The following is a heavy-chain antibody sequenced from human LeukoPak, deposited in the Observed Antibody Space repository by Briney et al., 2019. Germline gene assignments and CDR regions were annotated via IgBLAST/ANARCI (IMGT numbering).Heavy chain of an antibody. V-gene: IGHV3-23*01. CDR1: GFTFSSYA. Sequence: GGSLRLSCAASGFTFSSYAMSWVRQAPGKGLGWVSAIIGSGGSTFYADSVRGRFTFSRANSKNPLYLQMKGLRAADPAVYDCAKAGGKGVVRGVITYFDYWGQGTLVTVSS. D-gene: IGHD3-10*01. CDR2: IIGSGGST. J-gene: IGHJ4*02. CDR3: AKAGGKGVVRGVITYFDY.